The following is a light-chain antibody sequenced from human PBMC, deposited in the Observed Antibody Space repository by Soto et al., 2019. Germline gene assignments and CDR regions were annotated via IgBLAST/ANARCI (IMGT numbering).Light chain of an antibody. Sequence: EFVLTQSPATLSLSPGERATLSCRASQTIYSFLGWYQQKSGQAPRLLIYDASNRANHIPARFTGSGSGTDFILTISSLEPEDFGTYYCQHRGTWTFGQGTKVEI. CDR3: QHRGTWT. CDR1: QTIYSF. J-gene: IGKJ1*01. CDR2: DAS. V-gene: IGKV3-11*01.